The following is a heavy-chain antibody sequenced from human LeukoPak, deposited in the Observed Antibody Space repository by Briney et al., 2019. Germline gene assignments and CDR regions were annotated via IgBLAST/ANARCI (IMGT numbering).Heavy chain of an antibody. CDR1: GYTFTDYH. Sequence: ASVKVSCKTSGYTFTDYHIHWVRQAPGQGLEWMGWIKPNSGDTNYAQKFLGRVTMTRDTSISTAYMELSNLRYDDTAVYYCERCSATAFGCFDIWGQGTMVTVSS. D-gene: IGHD6-19*01. CDR2: IKPNSGDT. V-gene: IGHV1-2*02. J-gene: IGHJ3*02. CDR3: ERCSATAFGCFDI.